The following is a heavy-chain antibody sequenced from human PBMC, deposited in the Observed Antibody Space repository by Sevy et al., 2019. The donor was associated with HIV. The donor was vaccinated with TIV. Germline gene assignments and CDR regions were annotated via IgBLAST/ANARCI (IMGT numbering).Heavy chain of an antibody. V-gene: IGHV3-30-3*01. Sequence: GGSLRLSCAASGFTFSRYAMHWVRQAPGKGLEWVAVISYDGGNKYFTDSLKGRFTISRDNSKNTLILQMNSPRPEDTAVYYCARIGMGHSYGTPPWYWGQGTLVTVSS. CDR2: ISYDGGNK. D-gene: IGHD5-18*01. J-gene: IGHJ4*02. CDR1: GFTFSRYA. CDR3: ARIGMGHSYGTPPWY.